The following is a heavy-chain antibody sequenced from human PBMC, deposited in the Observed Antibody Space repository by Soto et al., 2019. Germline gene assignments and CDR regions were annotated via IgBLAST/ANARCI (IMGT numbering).Heavy chain of an antibody. CDR1: GFTFSSYE. J-gene: IGHJ5*02. CDR2: MSGTGGTT. CDR3: AKDLPQGTTWYRGLDP. Sequence: EVQLVESGGGLVQPGGSLRLSCAASGFTFSSYEMNWVRQAPGKGLEWVSAMSGTGGTTYYADSVKGRFTISRDNSKNTLFLQMDSLRAEDTAIYYCAKDLPQGTTWYRGLDPWGQGTLVTVSS. V-gene: IGHV3-23*04. D-gene: IGHD2-15*01.